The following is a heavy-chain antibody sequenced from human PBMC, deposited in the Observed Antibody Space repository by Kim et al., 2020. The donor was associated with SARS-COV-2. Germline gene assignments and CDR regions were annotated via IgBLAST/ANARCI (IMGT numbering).Heavy chain of an antibody. CDR2: INPNSGGT. CDR3: ASGGGTAMVTLYYYYGMDV. J-gene: IGHJ6*02. Sequence: ASVKVSCKASGYTFTGYYMHWVRQAPGQGLEWMGRINPNSGGTNYAQKFQGRVTMTRDTSISTAYMELSRPRSDDTAVYYCASGGGTAMVTLYYYYGMDVWGQGTTVTVSS. CDR1: GYTFTGYY. V-gene: IGHV1-2*06. D-gene: IGHD5-18*01.